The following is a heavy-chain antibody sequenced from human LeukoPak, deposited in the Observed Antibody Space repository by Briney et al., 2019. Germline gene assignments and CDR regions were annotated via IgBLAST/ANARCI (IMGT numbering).Heavy chain of an antibody. D-gene: IGHD2-2*01. CDR2: IKQDGSEK. J-gene: IGHJ4*02. CDR3: ARDIKPYQLRAPYYFDY. Sequence: GGSLRLSCAASGFTLSTYWMNWVRQAPGKVLEWVATIKQDGSEKYYADSVKGRFTISRDTSKNTLYLQMNSLRAEDTAVYYCARDIKPYQLRAPYYFDYWGQGTLVTVSS. CDR1: GFTLSTYW. V-gene: IGHV3-7*01.